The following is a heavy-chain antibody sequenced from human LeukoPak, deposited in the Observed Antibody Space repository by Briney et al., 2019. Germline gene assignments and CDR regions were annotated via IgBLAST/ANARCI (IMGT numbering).Heavy chain of an antibody. D-gene: IGHD5-18*01. CDR3: AEGRSYNYAYGDYFDY. CDR1: GFTFSNYG. J-gene: IGHJ4*02. V-gene: IGHV3-30*18. CDR2: ISYDGSNK. Sequence: GRSLRLSCAASGFTFSNYGMHWVRQAPGKGLEWVAIISYDGSNKYYADSVKGRFTISRDNSKNTLHLQMNSLRAEDTAVYYCAEGRSYNYAYGDYFDYWGQGTLVTVSS.